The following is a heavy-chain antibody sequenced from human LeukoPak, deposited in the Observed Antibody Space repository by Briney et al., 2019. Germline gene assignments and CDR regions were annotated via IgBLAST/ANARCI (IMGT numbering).Heavy chain of an antibody. J-gene: IGHJ4*02. CDR2: IWYDGSNK. CDR3: ARDQHYYGSGGIDY. V-gene: IGHV3-33*01. CDR1: GFTFSSYG. Sequence: GGFLRLSCAASGFTFSSYGMHWVRHAPGKGLEWVAAIWYDGSNKYYADSVKGRFTISRDNSKNTLYLQMNSLRAEDTAVYYCARDQHYYGSGGIDYWGQGTLVTVSS. D-gene: IGHD3-10*01.